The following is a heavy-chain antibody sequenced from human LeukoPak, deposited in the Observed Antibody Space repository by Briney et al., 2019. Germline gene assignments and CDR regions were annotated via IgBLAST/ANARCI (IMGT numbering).Heavy chain of an antibody. D-gene: IGHD3-10*01. CDR2: IIRNGGRT. J-gene: IGHJ3*02. Sequence: GGSLRLSCAASGFTFSSFEMHWVRQAPGKGLEYVSGIIRNGGRTDYANSVKGRFTISRDNSKNTLYLQMGSLRADEMAVYYCARWSVRQDAFDIWGQGTMVTVSS. CDR1: GFTFSSFE. V-gene: IGHV3-64*01. CDR3: ARWSVRQDAFDI.